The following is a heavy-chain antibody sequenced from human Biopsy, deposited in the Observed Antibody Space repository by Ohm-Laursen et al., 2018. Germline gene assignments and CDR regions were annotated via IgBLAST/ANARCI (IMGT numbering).Heavy chain of an antibody. J-gene: IGHJ4*02. CDR3: ATDGAGSYNEN. CDR1: GFTCGDYY. Sequence: SLRLSCSASGFTCGDYYMSWIRQAPGEGLEWLSYISGSGVTKMYADSVKGRFTVSRDNAKNSLYLEMNNLTVEDTAVYYCATDGAGSYNENWGQGTLVSVSS. D-gene: IGHD3-10*01. V-gene: IGHV3-11*01. CDR2: ISGSGVTK.